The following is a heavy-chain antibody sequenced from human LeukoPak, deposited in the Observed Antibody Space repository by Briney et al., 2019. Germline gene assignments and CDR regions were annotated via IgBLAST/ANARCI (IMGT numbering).Heavy chain of an antibody. V-gene: IGHV3-7*01. CDR2: IKQDGSEK. CDR3: AREMRVQLERRSAFDI. J-gene: IGHJ3*02. Sequence: PGGYLRLSCAASGFTFSSYWMSWVRQAPGKGLEWVANIKQDGSEKYYVDSVKGRFTISRDNAKNSLYLQMNSLRAEDTAVYYCAREMRVQLERRSAFDIWGQGTMVTVSS. CDR1: GFTFSSYW. D-gene: IGHD1-1*01.